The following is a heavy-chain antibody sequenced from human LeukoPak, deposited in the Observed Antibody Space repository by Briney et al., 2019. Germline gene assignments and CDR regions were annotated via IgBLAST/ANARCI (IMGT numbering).Heavy chain of an antibody. D-gene: IGHD1-7*01. J-gene: IGHJ6*03. Sequence: GGSLRLSCAASGFTFSDYYMSWIRQAPGKGLEWVSYISSSGSTIYYADSVKGRFTISRDNAKNSLCLQMNSLRAEDTAVYYCARVETGTTVYYYMDVWGKGTTVTVSS. CDR1: GFTFSDYY. V-gene: IGHV3-11*01. CDR3: ARVETGTTVYYYMDV. CDR2: ISSSGSTI.